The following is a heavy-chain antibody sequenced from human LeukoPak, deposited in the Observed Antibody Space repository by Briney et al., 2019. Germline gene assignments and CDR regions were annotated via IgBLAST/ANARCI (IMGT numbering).Heavy chain of an antibody. V-gene: IGHV4-39*07. J-gene: IGHJ6*03. CDR2: IYYSGST. Sequence: SETLSLTCTVSGGSISSSSYYWGWIRQPPGKGLEWIGSIYYSGSTYYNPSLKSRVTISVDTSKNQFSLKLSSVPAADTAVYYCARAKSHRYMVRGVTAHMDVWGKGTTVTVSS. D-gene: IGHD3-10*01. CDR1: GGSISSSSYY. CDR3: ARAKSHRYMVRGVTAHMDV.